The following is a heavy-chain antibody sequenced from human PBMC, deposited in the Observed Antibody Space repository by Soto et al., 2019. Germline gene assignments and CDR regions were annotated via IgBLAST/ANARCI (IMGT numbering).Heavy chain of an antibody. CDR3: ARGQQAAIGDYYYHGLDV. CDR2: IRSRANNYAT. J-gene: IGHJ6*02. D-gene: IGHD3-10*01. CDR1: ELNFSGSA. V-gene: IGHV3-73*01. Sequence: GGSLRFSCAASELNFSGSAIHWVRQAPGKGLEWVGRIRSRANNYATSSGESVRGRFTSFRDDSKNMAFLQMNTLKTEDTAIYYCARGQQAAIGDYYYHGLDVWGQGTSVTVSS.